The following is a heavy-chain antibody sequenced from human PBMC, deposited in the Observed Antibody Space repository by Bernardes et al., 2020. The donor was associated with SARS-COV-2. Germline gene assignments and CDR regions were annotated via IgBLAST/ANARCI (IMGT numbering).Heavy chain of an antibody. CDR1: GFSFSDYW. Sequence: VEALFLSCAASGFSFSDYWMHWVRQAPGKGLKWVSRINGGGISINYADSVKGRFTISRDNAKNTLYLKMSSLSAEDTAVYYCTRGPLSGYGSFGVWGQGTL. V-gene: IGHV3-74*01. D-gene: IGHD5-12*01. J-gene: IGHJ4*02. CDR2: INGGGISI. CDR3: TRGPLSGYGSFGV.